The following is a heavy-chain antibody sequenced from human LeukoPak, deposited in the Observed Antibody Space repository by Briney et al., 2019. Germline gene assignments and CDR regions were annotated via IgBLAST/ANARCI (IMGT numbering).Heavy chain of an antibody. Sequence: GESLKISCKGSGYSFTSYWIGWVRQMPGKGLGWMGSIYPGDSDTRYSPSFQGQVTISADKSISTAYLQWSSLKASDTAMYYCARRGGGYSGFRRLPLDYWGQGTLVTVSS. D-gene: IGHD5-12*01. CDR1: GYSFTSYW. J-gene: IGHJ4*02. V-gene: IGHV5-51*01. CDR3: ARRGGGYSGFRRLPLDY. CDR2: IYPGDSDT.